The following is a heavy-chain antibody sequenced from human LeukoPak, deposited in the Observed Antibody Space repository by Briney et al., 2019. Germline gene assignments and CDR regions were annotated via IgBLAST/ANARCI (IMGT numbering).Heavy chain of an antibody. J-gene: IGHJ3*02. V-gene: IGHV3-7*01. CDR2: IKQDGSEK. Sequence: GGSLRLSCAASGFTFSSYWMSWVRQAPGKGLEWVANIKQDGSEKYYVDSVKGRFTISRDNAKNSMYLQMNSLRTTDTSIYYCARVTYSGYDQGGAFDMWGQGTMVTVS. CDR3: ARVTYSGYDQGGAFDM. CDR1: GFTFSSYW. D-gene: IGHD5-12*01.